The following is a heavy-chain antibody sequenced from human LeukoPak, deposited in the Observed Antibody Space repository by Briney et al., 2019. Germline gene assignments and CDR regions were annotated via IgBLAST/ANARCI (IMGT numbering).Heavy chain of an antibody. J-gene: IGHJ1*01. V-gene: IGHV3-23*01. CDR3: AKDEYCSGGSCYPEYFQH. CDR2: ISGSGGST. Sequence: QPGGSLRLSCAASGFTFSSYAMGWVRQAPGKGLEWVSAISGSGGSTYYADSVKGRFTISRDSSKNTLYLQMNSLRAEDTAVYYCAKDEYCSGGSCYPEYFQHWGQGTLVTVSS. CDR1: GFTFSSYA. D-gene: IGHD2-15*01.